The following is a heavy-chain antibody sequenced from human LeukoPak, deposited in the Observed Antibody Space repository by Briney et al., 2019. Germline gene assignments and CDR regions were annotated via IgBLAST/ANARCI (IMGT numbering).Heavy chain of an antibody. J-gene: IGHJ5*02. D-gene: IGHD1-14*01. CDR1: GRSVSSGSYW. CDR3: ARDPGLYLHWFDP. CDR2: IYYSGST. Sequence: SLMCTVSGRSVSSGSYWCGWIRGPGGRGLEWFGSIYYSGSTYYNPSLRSRVTTSVDTSKNQFSLKLSSVTAADTAVYCCARDPGLYLHWFDPWGQGTLVTVSS. V-gene: IGHV4-39*07.